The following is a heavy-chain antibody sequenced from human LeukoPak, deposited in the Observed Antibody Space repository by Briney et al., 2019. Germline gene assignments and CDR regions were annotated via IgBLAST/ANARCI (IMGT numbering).Heavy chain of an antibody. D-gene: IGHD3-22*01. J-gene: IGHJ3*02. CDR3: ARAKVEYSYYYDSSGPSERWAFDI. CDR2: IIPILGIA. V-gene: IGHV1-69*04. CDR1: GGTLSSYA. Sequence: SVKVSCKASGGTLSSYAISWVRQAPGQGLEWMGRIIPILGIANYAQKFQGRVTITADKSTSTAYMELSSLRSEDTAVYYCARAKVEYSYYYDSSGPSERWAFDIWGQGTMVTVSS.